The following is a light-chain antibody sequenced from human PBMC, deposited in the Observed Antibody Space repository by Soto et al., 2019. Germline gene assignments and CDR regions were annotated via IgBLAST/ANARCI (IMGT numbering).Light chain of an antibody. CDR2: DAS. Sequence: EIVLTQSPATLSLSPGERATLSCRASQSVSSYLAWYQQKPGQAPRLLIYDASNSATGIPARFSGSGSGPDFTLTISSLEPEDCAVYYCQQRSNWTPITFGQGTRLEIK. J-gene: IGKJ5*01. V-gene: IGKV3-11*01. CDR3: QQRSNWTPIT. CDR1: QSVSSY.